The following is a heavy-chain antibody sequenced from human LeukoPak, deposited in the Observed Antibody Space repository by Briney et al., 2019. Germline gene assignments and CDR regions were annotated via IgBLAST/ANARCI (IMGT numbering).Heavy chain of an antibody. V-gene: IGHV3-11*01. D-gene: IGHD3-22*01. CDR2: ISSSGSTI. CDR1: GFTFSDYY. CDR3: VRDLYYDSSGYYL. J-gene: IGHJ4*02. Sequence: PGGSLRLSCAASGFTFSDYYMSWIRQAPGKGLEWVSYISSSGSTIYYADSVKGRFTISRDNAKNSLYLQMNSLRAEDTAVYYCVRDLYYDSSGYYLWGQGTLVTVSS.